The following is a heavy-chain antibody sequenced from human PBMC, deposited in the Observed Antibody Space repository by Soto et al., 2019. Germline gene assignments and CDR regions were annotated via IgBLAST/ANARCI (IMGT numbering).Heavy chain of an antibody. D-gene: IGHD6-19*01. CDR3: ARSFGWYAIDQ. V-gene: IGHV4-4*02. CDR2: IHHSGST. J-gene: IGHJ4*02. CDR1: SASIISEQR. Sequence: QMQLQESGPGLVKPSETLSLTCAVSSASIISEQRWSWVRQPPGKGLEWIGEIHHSGSTNNNPSLSSRVTISVDKSQDHFALNLNSVTAADTAVHYCARSFGWYAIDQWGQGTLVIVSS.